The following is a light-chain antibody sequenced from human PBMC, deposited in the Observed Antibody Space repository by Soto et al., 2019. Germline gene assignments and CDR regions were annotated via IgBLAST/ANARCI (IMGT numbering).Light chain of an antibody. J-gene: IGKJ3*01. CDR2: GAS. Sequence: EVVMTQSPATLSVSPGERAALSCRASQRVSSNLAWYQQKPGQAPRLLVYGASTRATGIPARFSGSGSGTEFTLTISSLQSEDSAVYYCQQYNNWPFTFGPGTKVDIK. V-gene: IGKV3-15*01. CDR1: QRVSSN. CDR3: QQYNNWPFT.